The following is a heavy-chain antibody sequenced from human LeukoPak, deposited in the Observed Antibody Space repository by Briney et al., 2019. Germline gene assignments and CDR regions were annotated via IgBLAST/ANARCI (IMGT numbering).Heavy chain of an antibody. Sequence: GESLKISCKGXGXXCTXYWIXXVXXXPXXXLXXXGIIYPGDSDTRYSPSFQXQVTISADKSISTAYLQWSSLKASDTAMYYCASSSGGDSASYYYGMDVWGQGTTVTVSS. V-gene: IGHV5-51*01. CDR1: GXXCTXYW. J-gene: IGHJ6*02. D-gene: IGHD2-21*02. CDR3: ASSSGGDSASYYYGMDV. CDR2: IYPGDSDT.